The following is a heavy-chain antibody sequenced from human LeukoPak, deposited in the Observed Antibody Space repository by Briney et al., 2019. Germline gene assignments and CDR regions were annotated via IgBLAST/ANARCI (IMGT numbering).Heavy chain of an antibody. J-gene: IGHJ4*02. CDR3: AHRLALNGYWDIGSFDF. Sequence: SGPWQVEPTQTLTLTCTFSGFSLTTRPVGVDWLRQPPGKALEWLALIYWDDDKRYSPSLRSRLTITKDTSKNQVVLTMTNMDPVDTATYFCAHRLALNGYWDIGSFDFWGRGDLVGVSS. D-gene: IGHD6-25*01. V-gene: IGHV2-5*02. CDR1: GFSLTTRPVG. CDR2: IYWDDDK.